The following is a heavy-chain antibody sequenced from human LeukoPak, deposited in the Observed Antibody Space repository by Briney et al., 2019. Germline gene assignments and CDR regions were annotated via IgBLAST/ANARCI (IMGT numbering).Heavy chain of an antibody. J-gene: IGHJ4*02. CDR1: GYTLAELS. V-gene: IGHV1-24*01. CDR2: FDPEDGET. D-gene: IGHD5-12*01. CDR3: ATGGVDMARY. Sequence: ASVKVSCKVSGYTLAELSMHWVRQAPGKAREWMGGFDPEDGETIYAQKFQARVTMTEDTSTDTAYIALSSLRSEDTAGYCCATGGVDMARYWGQGTLVTVSS.